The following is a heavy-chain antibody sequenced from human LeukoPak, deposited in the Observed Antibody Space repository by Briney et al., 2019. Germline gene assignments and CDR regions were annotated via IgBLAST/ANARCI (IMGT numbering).Heavy chain of an antibody. J-gene: IGHJ4*02. CDR1: GDSFSYFY. D-gene: IGHD6-13*01. CDR3: AKNLLPEQLVLNF. V-gene: IGHV4-59*01. Sequence: SETLSLTCTVSGDSFSYFYWSWIRQPPGKGLEWIGYIYYTGSTNYNPSLKSRVTMSVDTSKNQFSLNLKSVTPEDTAVYYCAKNLLPEQLVLNFWGQGTLVTVSS. CDR2: IYYTGST.